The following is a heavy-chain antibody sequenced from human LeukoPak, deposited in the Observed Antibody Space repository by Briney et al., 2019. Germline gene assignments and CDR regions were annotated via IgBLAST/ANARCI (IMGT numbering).Heavy chain of an antibody. Sequence: PGGSLRLSCAASRFTFSSYAMSWVRQAPGKGLEWVSAISGSGGSTYYADSVKGRFTISRDNSKNTLYLQMNSLRAEDTAVYYCAKDLKVVRTYYDFWSGYYTAPVLYYYYGMDVWGQGTTVTVSS. CDR2: ISGSGGST. J-gene: IGHJ6*02. CDR3: AKDLKVVRTYYDFWSGYYTAPVLYYYYGMDV. V-gene: IGHV3-23*01. D-gene: IGHD3-3*01. CDR1: RFTFSSYA.